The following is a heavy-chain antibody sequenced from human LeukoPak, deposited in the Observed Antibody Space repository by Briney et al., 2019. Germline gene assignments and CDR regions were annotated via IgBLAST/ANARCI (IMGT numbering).Heavy chain of an antibody. D-gene: IGHD3-10*01. CDR3: ARDGWFGELSPYYFDC. CDR2: ISSSSSTM. J-gene: IGHJ4*02. Sequence: GGSLRLSCAASGFIFSSYSMNWVRQAPGKGLEWVSSISSSSSTMYYADSVKGRFTISRDNAKNSLYLQMNSPRAEDTAVYYCARDGWFGELSPYYFDCWGQGTLVTVSS. CDR1: GFIFSSYS. V-gene: IGHV3-48*01.